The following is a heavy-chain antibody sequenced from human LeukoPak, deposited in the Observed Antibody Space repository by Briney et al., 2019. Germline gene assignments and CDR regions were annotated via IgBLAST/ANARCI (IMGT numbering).Heavy chain of an antibody. CDR1: GYTLTEFP. CDR2: FGPAAADA. J-gene: IGHJ4*02. V-gene: IGHV1-24*01. CDR3: ASGHEGVFDY. D-gene: IGHD3-10*01. Sequence: ASVKVSCKVSGYTLTEFPMHWVRQAPGKRLEWMGSFGPAAADAIYTQKFQGRVTMTEDTSTDTAYMELSSLRSEDTAVYFCASGHEGVFDYWGQGTLVTVSS.